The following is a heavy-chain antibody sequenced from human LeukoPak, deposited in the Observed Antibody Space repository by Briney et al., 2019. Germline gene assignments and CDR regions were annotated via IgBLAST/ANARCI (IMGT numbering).Heavy chain of an antibody. CDR1: GFTFSSYG. Sequence: GGSLRLSCAASGFTFSSYGMHWVRQAPGKGLEWVALIWYDGSNQYYADSVKGRFTISRDNSKNTLYLQMNSLRAEDTAEYYCARGREFSVWGQGTLVTVSS. CDR3: ARGREFSV. V-gene: IGHV3-33*01. CDR2: IWYDGSNQ. J-gene: IGHJ4*02. D-gene: IGHD3-10*01.